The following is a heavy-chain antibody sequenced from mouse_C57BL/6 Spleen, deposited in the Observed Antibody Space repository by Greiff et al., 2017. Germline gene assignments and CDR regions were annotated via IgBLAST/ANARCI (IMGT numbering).Heavy chain of an antibody. J-gene: IGHJ1*03. CDR1: GYSFTDYN. Sequence: VQLKQSGPELVKPGASVKISCKASGYSFTDYNMNWVKQSHGKSLEWIGVINPNYGTTSYNQKFKGTATLTVDQSSSPAYLQLNSLTSDDSAVYYCARVVKTTVVANGYCDVGGTGTTGTVSS. CDR2: INPNYGTT. D-gene: IGHD1-1*01. CDR3: ARVVKTTVVANGYCDV. V-gene: IGHV1-39*01.